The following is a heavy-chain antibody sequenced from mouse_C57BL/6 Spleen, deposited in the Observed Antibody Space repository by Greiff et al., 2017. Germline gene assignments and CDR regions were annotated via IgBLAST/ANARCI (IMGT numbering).Heavy chain of an antibody. CDR3: ARWDYSSYYFDY. CDR1: GYAFSSSW. V-gene: IGHV1-82*01. J-gene: IGHJ2*01. CDR2: IYPGDGDT. Sequence: QVQLQQSGPELVKPGASVKISCKASGYAFSSSWMNWVKQRPGKGLEWIGRIYPGDGDTNYNGKFKGKATLTADKSSSTAYMQLSSLTSEDSAVYFCARWDYSSYYFDYWGQGTTLTVSS. D-gene: IGHD1-1*01.